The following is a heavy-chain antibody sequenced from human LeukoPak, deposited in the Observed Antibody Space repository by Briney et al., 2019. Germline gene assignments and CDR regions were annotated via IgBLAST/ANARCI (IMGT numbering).Heavy chain of an antibody. J-gene: IGHJ4*02. CDR1: GGTFSSYA. CDR2: ISAYNGNT. D-gene: IGHD2-21*01. Sequence: SVKVSCKTSGGTFSSYAISWVRQAPGQGLEWMGWISAYNGNTNYAQKLQGRVTMTTDTSTSTAYMELRSLRSDDTAVYYCARDRSIPDYWGQGTLSPSPQ. CDR3: ARDRSIPDY. V-gene: IGHV1-18*01.